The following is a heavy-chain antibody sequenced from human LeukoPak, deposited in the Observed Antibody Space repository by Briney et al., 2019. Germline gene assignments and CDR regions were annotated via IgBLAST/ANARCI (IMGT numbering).Heavy chain of an antibody. D-gene: IGHD3-9*01. Sequence: GGSLRLSCAASGFTFSDFYMSWIRQAPGKGLEWIAYMSGRGFPIYYADSVKGRFTISRDNSKNTLYLQMNSLRAEDTAVYYCAKAEPYYDILTGYRGLGEYFQHWGQGTLVTVSS. CDR1: GFTFSDFY. J-gene: IGHJ1*01. CDR3: AKAEPYYDILTGYRGLGEYFQH. CDR2: MSGRGFPI. V-gene: IGHV3-11*01.